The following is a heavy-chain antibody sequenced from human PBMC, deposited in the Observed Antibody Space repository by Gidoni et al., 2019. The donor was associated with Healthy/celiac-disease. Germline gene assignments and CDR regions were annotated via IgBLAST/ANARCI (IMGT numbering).Heavy chain of an antibody. CDR3: AKEEVAVTTYFDY. V-gene: IGHV3-30*18. CDR1: GFTCSSYG. D-gene: IGHD1-1*01. J-gene: IGHJ4*02. CDR2: ISYDGSNK. Sequence: QVQLVESGGGVVQPGRSLRLSCAASGFTCSSYGMHGVRQAPGKGLEWVAVISYDGSNKYYADSVKGRFTIARDNSKNTLYLQMNSLRAEDTAVYYCAKEEVAVTTYFDYWGQGTLVTVSS.